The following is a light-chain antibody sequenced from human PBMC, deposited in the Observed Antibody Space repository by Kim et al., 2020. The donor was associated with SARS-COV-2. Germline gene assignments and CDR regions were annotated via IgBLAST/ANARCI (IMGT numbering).Light chain of an antibody. J-gene: IGKJ1*01. V-gene: IGKV1-5*03. Sequence: AAVGDGVTISCRASRSISDLLAWYQQKPGKAPRLLIYRASNLKSGVPTRFSGSGSGTEFTLTTSSLQPDDFATYYCQQYRGYPWTFGQGTKVEIK. CDR1: RSISDL. CDR2: RAS. CDR3: QQYRGYPWT.